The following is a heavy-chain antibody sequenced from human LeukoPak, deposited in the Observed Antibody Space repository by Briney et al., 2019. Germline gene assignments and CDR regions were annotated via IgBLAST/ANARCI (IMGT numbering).Heavy chain of an antibody. CDR1: TFSFSRYP. Sequence: QPGGSLRLSCAASTFSFSRYPMGWVRQAPGKGLEWVSGISAGGDGTYHADPVKGRFTISRDNSKNTLFLQMNNPRAEDTAKYYCAKSLLTTAAGTGRAFDIWGQGTMVTVSS. CDR2: ISAGGDGT. V-gene: IGHV3-23*01. CDR3: AKSLLTTAAGTGRAFDI. J-gene: IGHJ3*02. D-gene: IGHD2/OR15-2a*01.